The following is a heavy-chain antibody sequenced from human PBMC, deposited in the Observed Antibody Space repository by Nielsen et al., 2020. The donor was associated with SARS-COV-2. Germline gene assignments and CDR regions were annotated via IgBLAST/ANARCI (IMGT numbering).Heavy chain of an antibody. J-gene: IGHJ4*02. V-gene: IGHV3-30*03. Sequence: GGSLRLSCAASGFTFSSYGMHWVRQAPGKGLEWVAVVSFDGTDKYYGDSVKGRFTISRDNSKNTVYLQMNSLRPEDTAAYYCARDRDRGIVATIVDYWGQGTLVTVSS. CDR3: ARDRDRGIVATIVDY. D-gene: IGHD5-12*01. CDR1: GFTFSSYG. CDR2: VSFDGTDK.